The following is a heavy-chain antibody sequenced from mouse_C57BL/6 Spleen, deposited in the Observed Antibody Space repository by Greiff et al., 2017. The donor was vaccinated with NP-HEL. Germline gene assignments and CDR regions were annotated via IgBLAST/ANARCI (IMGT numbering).Heavy chain of an antibody. J-gene: IGHJ3*01. CDR3: TRYRTDDY. D-gene: IGHD1-1*01. V-gene: IGHV1-15*01. Sequence: VKLMESGAELVRPGASVTLSCKASGYTFTDYEMHWVKQTPVHGLEWIGAIDPETGGTAYNQKFKGKAILTADKSSSTAYMELRSLTSEDSAVYYCTRYRTDDYWGQGTLVTVSA. CDR2: IDPETGGT. CDR1: GYTFTDYE.